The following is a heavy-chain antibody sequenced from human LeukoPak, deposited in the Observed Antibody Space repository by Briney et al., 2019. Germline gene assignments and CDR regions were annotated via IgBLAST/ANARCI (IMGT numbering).Heavy chain of an antibody. CDR1: GFTFSSYW. Sequence: PGGSLRLSCAASGFTFSSYWMSWVRQAPGKRLEWVANIKQDGSEKYYVDSVKGRFTISRDNAKNSLYLQMNSLRAEDTAVYYCARLGQYYDILTGYYSRAYYGMDVWGQGTTVTVSS. J-gene: IGHJ6*02. CDR2: IKQDGSEK. CDR3: ARLGQYYDILTGYYSRAYYGMDV. V-gene: IGHV3-7*01. D-gene: IGHD3-9*01.